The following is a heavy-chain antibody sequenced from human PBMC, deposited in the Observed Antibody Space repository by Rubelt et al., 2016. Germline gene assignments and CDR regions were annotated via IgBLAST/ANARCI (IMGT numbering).Heavy chain of an antibody. V-gene: IGHV3-74*01. D-gene: IGHD3-22*01. J-gene: IGHJ4*02. CDR3: ARSSSGYFN. CDR2: INNDGSDA. Sequence: GESLRLSCAASGFTFSSYWMHWVRQGPGKGLVWFSRINNDGSDAIYADSVKGRFTISRDNARNTLFLQMNSLRVEDTAVYYCARSSSGYFNWGQGTLVTVSS. CDR1: GFTFSSYW.